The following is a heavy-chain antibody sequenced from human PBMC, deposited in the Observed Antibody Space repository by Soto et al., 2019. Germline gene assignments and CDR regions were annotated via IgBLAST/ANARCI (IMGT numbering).Heavy chain of an antibody. D-gene: IGHD1-1*01. CDR1: GDSITNSNW. V-gene: IGHV4-4*02. CDR2: IYHSGAT. CDR3: ARDLGTGTDY. Sequence: SETLSLTCAVSGDSITNSNWWSWVRQAPGKGLEWIGEIYHSGATTYNPSLKSRATISVDPSNNHLSLELTSVTAADTAVYFCARDLGTGTDYWGQGTLVTVSS. J-gene: IGHJ4*02.